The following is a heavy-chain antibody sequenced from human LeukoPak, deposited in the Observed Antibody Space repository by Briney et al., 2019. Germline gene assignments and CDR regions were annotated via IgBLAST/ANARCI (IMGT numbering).Heavy chain of an antibody. V-gene: IGHV4-30-4*01. CDR1: GGSISSGDYY. D-gene: IGHD3-22*01. J-gene: IGHJ4*02. Sequence: SQTLSLTCTVSGGSISSGDYYWSWIRQPPGKGLEWIGYIYYSGSTYYNPSPKSRVTISVDTSKNQFSLKLSSVTAADTAVYYCARDSEIVGFDYWGQGTLATVSS. CDR3: ARDSEIVGFDY. CDR2: IYYSGST.